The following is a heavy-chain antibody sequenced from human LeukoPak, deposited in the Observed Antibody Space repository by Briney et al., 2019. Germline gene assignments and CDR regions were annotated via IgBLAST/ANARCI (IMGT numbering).Heavy chain of an antibody. Sequence: ASETLSLTCTVSGGSISSYYWSWIRQPAGKGLEWIGRIYTSGSTNYNPSLKSRVTMSADTSKNQFSLKLSSVTAADTAVYYCASEGYCSSTSCEALGWFDPWGQGTLVTVSS. CDR2: IYTSGST. J-gene: IGHJ5*02. D-gene: IGHD2-2*01. CDR3: ASEGYCSSTSCEALGWFDP. V-gene: IGHV4-4*07. CDR1: GGSISSYY.